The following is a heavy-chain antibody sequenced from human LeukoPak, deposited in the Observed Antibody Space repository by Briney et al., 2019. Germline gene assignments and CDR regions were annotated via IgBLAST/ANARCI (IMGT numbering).Heavy chain of an antibody. V-gene: IGHV3-15*01. CDR3: AKDGGLHLYYYYNYMDI. CDR1: GLSFSNAW. D-gene: IGHD5-24*01. Sequence: GGSLRLSCTASGLSFSNAWMSWVRQAPGKGLEWVGRIISRTSGGATDYAAPVRGRFTISRDDSQNTLYLQMNSLRSEDTAVYYCAKDGGLHLYYYYNYMDIWGKGTTVTVSS. J-gene: IGHJ6*03. CDR2: IISRTSGGAT.